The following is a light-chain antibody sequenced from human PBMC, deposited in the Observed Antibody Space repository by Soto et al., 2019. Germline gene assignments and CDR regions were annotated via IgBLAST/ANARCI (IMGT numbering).Light chain of an antibody. CDR1: SGHSSYA. J-gene: IGLJ2*01. Sequence: QLVLTQSPSASASLGASVKLTCTLSSGHSSYAIAWHQQQPEKGPRYLMILNSDGSHSKGDGIPDRFSGSSSGAERYLTISSLQSEDEADYYCQNWGTGIPVFGGGTKLTVL. V-gene: IGLV4-69*01. CDR3: QNWGTGIPV. CDR2: LNSDGSH.